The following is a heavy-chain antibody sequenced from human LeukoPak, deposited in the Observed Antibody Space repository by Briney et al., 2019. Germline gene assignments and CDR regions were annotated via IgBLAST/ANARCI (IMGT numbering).Heavy chain of an antibody. Sequence: SQTLSLTCTVSGGSISSYYWSWIRQPAGKGLEWIGRIYTSGSTNYNPSLKSRVTMSVDTSKNQFSLKLSSVTAADTAVYYCARLRLRYTRNGDSTSYEVFDIWGQGTVVTVSS. V-gene: IGHV4-4*07. J-gene: IGHJ3*02. CDR3: ARLRLRYTRNGDSTSYEVFDI. D-gene: IGHD2-21*01. CDR2: IYTSGST. CDR1: GGSISSYY.